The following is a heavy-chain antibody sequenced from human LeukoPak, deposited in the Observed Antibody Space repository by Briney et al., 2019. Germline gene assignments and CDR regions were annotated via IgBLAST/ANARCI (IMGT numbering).Heavy chain of an antibody. CDR3: ARSLLGYSSSLGMYYFDY. CDR2: VYYGGIT. V-gene: IGHV4-59*01. Sequence: PSETLSLTCTVSGGSISTYYWSWIRQPPGKGLEWIGYVYYGGITHYNPSLKSRVTITLDTSKNQFSLKLTSVTAADTAVYYCARSLLGYSSSLGMYYFDYWGQGTLVTVSS. J-gene: IGHJ4*02. D-gene: IGHD6-13*01. CDR1: GGSISTYY.